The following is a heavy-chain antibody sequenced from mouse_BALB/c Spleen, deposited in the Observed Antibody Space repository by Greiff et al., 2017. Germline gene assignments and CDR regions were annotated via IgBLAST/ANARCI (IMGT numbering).Heavy chain of an antibody. CDR2: INSNGGST. J-gene: IGHJ1*01. CDR1: GFTFSSYG. Sequence: DVQLVESGGGLVQPGGSLKLSCAASGFTFSSYGMSWVRQTPDKRLELVATINSNGGSTYYPDSVKGRFTISRDNAKNTLYLQMSSLKSEDTAMYYCAREGYGNYEYWYFDVWGAGTTVTVSS. D-gene: IGHD2-10*02. V-gene: IGHV5-6-3*01. CDR3: AREGYGNYEYWYFDV.